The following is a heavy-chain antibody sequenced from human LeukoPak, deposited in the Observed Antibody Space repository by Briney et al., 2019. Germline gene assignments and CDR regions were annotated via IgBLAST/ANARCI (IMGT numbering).Heavy chain of an antibody. D-gene: IGHD3-10*02. CDR1: GFIFSSHG. J-gene: IGHJ6*04. V-gene: IGHV3-23*01. CDR3: AELGITMIGGV. CDR2: ISPSGDAT. Sequence: GRSLRLSCAASGFIFSSHGMNWVRQAPGKGLEWVSGISPSGDATFYADSVKGRFTISRDNSKNTVYLQMDSLRAEDTAVYYCAELGITMIGGVWGKGTTVTISS.